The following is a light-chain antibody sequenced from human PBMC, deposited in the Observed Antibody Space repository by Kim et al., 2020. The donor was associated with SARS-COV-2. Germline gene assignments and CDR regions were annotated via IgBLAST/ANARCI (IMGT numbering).Light chain of an antibody. CDR2: TAS. V-gene: IGKV1-13*02. Sequence: AIQLTQSPSSLSASVGDRVTITCRASQDISSALAWYQRKPGKPPKLLIYTASRLESGVPSRFSGGGSGTDFTLTISSLQPEDFATYYCQKFNSYAYTFGQGTKLEI. CDR3: QKFNSYAYT. CDR1: QDISSA. J-gene: IGKJ2*01.